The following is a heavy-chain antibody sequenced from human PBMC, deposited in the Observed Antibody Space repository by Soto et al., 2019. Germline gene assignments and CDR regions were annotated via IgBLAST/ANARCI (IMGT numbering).Heavy chain of an antibody. Sequence: SETLSLXCTXXGGSISSYYWSWIXQPPGKGLEWIGYIYYSGSTXXXPXXXXXXXXXXXXXXXQFSLKLSSVTAADTAVYYCARDLTMVRGVIDYWGQGTLVTVSS. D-gene: IGHD3-10*01. CDR1: GGSISSYY. J-gene: IGHJ4*02. V-gene: IGHV4-59*01. CDR3: ARDLTMVRGVIDY. CDR2: IYYSGST.